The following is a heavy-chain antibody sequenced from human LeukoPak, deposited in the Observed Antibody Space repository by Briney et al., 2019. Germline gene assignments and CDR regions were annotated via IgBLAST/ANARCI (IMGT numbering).Heavy chain of an antibody. D-gene: IGHD1-26*01. J-gene: IGHJ4*02. CDR1: GYTFTNYG. CDR3: ARRIVGGHLGDY. CDR2: ISAKNGNK. V-gene: IGHV1-18*01. Sequence: GASVKVSCKASGYTFTNYGMSWVRQAPGQGPEGLGWISAKNGNKDYAQKLQGRVTMTVDTSTSTAYMELRSLRSDDTAVYYCARRIVGGHLGDYWGQGTLVTVSS.